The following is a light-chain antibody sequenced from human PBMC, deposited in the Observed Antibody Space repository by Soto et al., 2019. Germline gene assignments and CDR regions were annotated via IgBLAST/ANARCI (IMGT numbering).Light chain of an antibody. Sequence: QSVLTQPASVSGSPGQSITISCAETSSDIGGYNYVSWYQQHPGKAPKVMIYEVSNRPSGVSNRFSGSKSGNTASLTISGLQAEDEADYYCSSYTSSSTLYVFGSGTKLTVL. CDR2: EVS. CDR1: SSDIGGYNY. CDR3: SSYTSSSTLYV. J-gene: IGLJ1*01. V-gene: IGLV2-14*01.